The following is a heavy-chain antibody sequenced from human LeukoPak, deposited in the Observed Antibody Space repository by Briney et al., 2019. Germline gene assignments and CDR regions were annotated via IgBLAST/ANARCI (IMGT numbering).Heavy chain of an antibody. CDR1: GFTFSSYG. Sequence: GRSLRLSCAASGFTFSSYGMHWVRQAPGKGLEWVAVIWYDGNNKYYADSVKGRFTISRDNSKNTLYLQMNSLRAEDTAVYYCATPSSSWSGFDYWGQGTLVTVSS. J-gene: IGHJ4*02. D-gene: IGHD6-13*01. CDR2: IWYDGNNK. V-gene: IGHV3-33*01. CDR3: ATPSSSWSGFDY.